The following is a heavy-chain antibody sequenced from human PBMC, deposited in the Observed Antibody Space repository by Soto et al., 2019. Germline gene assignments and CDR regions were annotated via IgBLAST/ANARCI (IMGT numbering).Heavy chain of an antibody. CDR1: GFTFSSYS. CDR2: ISSSSSYI. Sequence: EVQLVESGGGLVKPGGSLRLACAASGFTFSSYSMNWVRKAPGKGLEWVSAISSSSSYIYYADSVKGLFTISRDNAKNSLYLQMNSLRAEDTAVYYCARDPAPYYYDSSGYWRFASNSYGMDVWGQGTTVTVSS. D-gene: IGHD3-22*01. V-gene: IGHV3-21*01. CDR3: ARDPAPYYYDSSGYWRFASNSYGMDV. J-gene: IGHJ6*02.